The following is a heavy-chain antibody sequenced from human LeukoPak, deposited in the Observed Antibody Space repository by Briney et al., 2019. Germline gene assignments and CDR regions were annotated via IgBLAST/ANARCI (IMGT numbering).Heavy chain of an antibody. V-gene: IGHV3-23*01. D-gene: IGHD3-10*01. CDR2: ISGRGGST. CDR3: AREASGSWGGDFDY. CDR1: GFPFNNYA. Sequence: GGSQRLSCATSGFPFNNYAMNWVRQAPGKGLEWVSAISGRGGSTYYADSVKGRFTISRDNSKNTLYLQMNSLRADDTAVYYCAREASGSWGGDFDYWGQGTLVTVSS. J-gene: IGHJ4*02.